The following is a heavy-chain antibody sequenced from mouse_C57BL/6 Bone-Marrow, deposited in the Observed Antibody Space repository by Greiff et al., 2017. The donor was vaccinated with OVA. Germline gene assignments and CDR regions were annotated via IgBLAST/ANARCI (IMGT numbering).Heavy chain of an antibody. V-gene: IGHV1-26*01. Sequence: VQLHQSGPELVKPGASVKISCKASGYTFTDYYMNWVKQSHGKSLEWIGDINPNNGGTSYNQKFKGKATLTVDKSSSTAYMELRSLTSEDSAVYYCATTLYWGQGTTLTVSS. J-gene: IGHJ2*01. CDR2: INPNNGGT. CDR1: GYTFTDYY. D-gene: IGHD5-5*01. CDR3: ATTLY.